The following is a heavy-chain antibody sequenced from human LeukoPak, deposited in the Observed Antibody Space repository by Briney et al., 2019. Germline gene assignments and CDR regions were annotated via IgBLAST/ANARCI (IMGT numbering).Heavy chain of an antibody. D-gene: IGHD6-19*01. CDR1: GFTFSSYG. CDR3: APRGIAVAGPFDY. CDR2: IQYNGGSK. Sequence: PGGSLRLSCAASGFTFSSYGMHWVRQAPGKGLEWVAFIQYNGGSKYYADSVKGRFTTSRDNSKNTLYLQMNSLGTEDTAVYYCAPRGIAVAGPFDYWGQGTLVTVSS. J-gene: IGHJ4*02. V-gene: IGHV3-30*02.